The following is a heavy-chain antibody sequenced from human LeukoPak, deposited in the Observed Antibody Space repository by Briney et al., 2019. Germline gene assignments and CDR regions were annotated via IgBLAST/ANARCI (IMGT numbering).Heavy chain of an antibody. CDR2: IYSDGRT. D-gene: IGHD3-9*01. CDR1: GFTVSNKY. Sequence: PGGSLRLSCAASGFTVSNKYMTWVRQAPGKGLEWVSLIYSDGRTYYADSVKGRCTISRDNSKNTLYLQMNSLRVEDTAVYYCARDGDNILRYFDWLPHFDSWGRGTLVTVSS. CDR3: ARDGDNILRYFDWLPHFDS. V-gene: IGHV3-53*01. J-gene: IGHJ4*02.